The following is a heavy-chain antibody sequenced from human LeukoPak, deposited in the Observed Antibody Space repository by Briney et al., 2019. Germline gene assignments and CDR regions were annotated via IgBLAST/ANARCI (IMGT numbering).Heavy chain of an antibody. CDR3: ARSFHFWSGYYPSYYYYYMDV. Sequence: GGSLRLSCAASGFTFSSYWMHWVRQAPGKGLVWVSRINTDGSSTSYADSVKGRFTISRDNAKNTLYLQMNSLRAEDTAVYYCARSFHFWSGYYPSYYYYYMDVRGKGTTVTVSS. J-gene: IGHJ6*03. CDR2: INTDGSST. V-gene: IGHV3-74*01. D-gene: IGHD3-3*02. CDR1: GFTFSSYW.